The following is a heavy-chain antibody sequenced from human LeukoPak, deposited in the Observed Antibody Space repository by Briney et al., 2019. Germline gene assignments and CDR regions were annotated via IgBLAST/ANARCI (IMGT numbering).Heavy chain of an antibody. J-gene: IGHJ4*02. CDR2: IWYDGIKK. CDR3: ARGLLVHGDFDY. CDR1: GFTFNNYG. D-gene: IGHD4-17*01. V-gene: IGHV3-33*01. Sequence: GGSLRLSCSASGFTFNNYGLHWVRQAPGKGLEWVAMIWYDGIKKYYADSVKGRFTISRDNSKDTLYLQMNSLRAEDTAVYFCARGLLVHGDFDYWGQGTLVTVS.